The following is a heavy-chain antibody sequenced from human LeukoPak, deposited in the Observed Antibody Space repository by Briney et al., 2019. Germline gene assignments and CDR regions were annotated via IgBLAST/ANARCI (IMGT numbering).Heavy chain of an antibody. J-gene: IGHJ4*02. CDR1: RFTFSSYA. Sequence: GESLRLSCAASRFTFSSYAMSWVRQAPGKGLEWVSAISGSGGTTYNADSVKGRFTISRDNSKSTLYLQLNSLRAEDTAVYYCAKGAGNFDWSYHDYWGQGTLVTVSS. V-gene: IGHV3-23*01. CDR3: AKGAGNFDWSYHDY. D-gene: IGHD3-9*01. CDR2: ISGSGGTT.